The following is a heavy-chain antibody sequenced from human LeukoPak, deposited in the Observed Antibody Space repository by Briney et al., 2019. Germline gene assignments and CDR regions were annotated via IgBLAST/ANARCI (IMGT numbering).Heavy chain of an antibody. D-gene: IGHD3-16*01. CDR2: IWYDGSEK. V-gene: IGHV3-33*02. J-gene: IGHJ4*02. Sequence: AGGSLRLSCAASGFTFSSYGFHWVRQAPGKGLEWVAVIWYDGSEKYYADSAKGRFTISRDNSKKTLFLQINSLRAEDTAVYYCATDGAVHGWGYFDSWGQGTLVTVS. CDR1: GFTFSSYG. CDR3: ATDGAVHGWGYFDS.